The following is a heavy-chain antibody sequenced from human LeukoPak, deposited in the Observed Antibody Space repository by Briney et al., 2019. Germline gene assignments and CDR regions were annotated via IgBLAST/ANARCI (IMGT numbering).Heavy chain of an antibody. J-gene: IGHJ4*02. Sequence: PGGSLRLSCAASGFTFSSAWMTWVRQAPGTGLEWVSYISSTSTTIYYADSVKGRFTISRDNAKNSVFLQMNSLRADDTAVYYCAAGYTSGLSAYWGQGTLVTVSS. V-gene: IGHV3-48*04. D-gene: IGHD6-19*01. CDR1: GFTFSSAW. CDR3: AAGYTSGLSAY. CDR2: ISSTSTTI.